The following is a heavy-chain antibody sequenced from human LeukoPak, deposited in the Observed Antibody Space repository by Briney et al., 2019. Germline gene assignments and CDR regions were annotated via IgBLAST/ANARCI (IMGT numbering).Heavy chain of an antibody. CDR3: ARDLVPAAIYERNWFDP. J-gene: IGHJ5*02. V-gene: IGHV3-21*01. D-gene: IGHD2-2*02. CDR2: ISSSSSYI. CDR1: GFTFSSYS. Sequence: PGGSLRLSCAASGFTFSSYSRNWVRQAPGKGLEWVSSISSSSSYIYYADSVKGRFTISRDNAKNSLYLQMNSLRAEDTAVYYCARDLVPAAIYERNWFDPWGQGTLVTVSS.